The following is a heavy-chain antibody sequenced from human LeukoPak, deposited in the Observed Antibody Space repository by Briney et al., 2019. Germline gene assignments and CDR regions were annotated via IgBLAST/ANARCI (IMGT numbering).Heavy chain of an antibody. CDR3: ARATPYYDILTGYYPGWFDP. CDR2: IYPGDSDT. Sequence: GESLKISCKGSGYSFTSYWTGWVRQMPGKGLEWMGIIYPGDSDTRYSPSFQGQVTISADKSISTAYLQWSSLKASDTATYYCARATPYYDILTGYYPGWFDPWGQGTLVTVSS. V-gene: IGHV5-51*01. CDR1: GYSFTSYW. D-gene: IGHD3-9*01. J-gene: IGHJ5*02.